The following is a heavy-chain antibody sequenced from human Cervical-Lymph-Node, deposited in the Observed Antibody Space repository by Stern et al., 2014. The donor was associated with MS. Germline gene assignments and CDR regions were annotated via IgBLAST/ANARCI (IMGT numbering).Heavy chain of an antibody. CDR2: SIPLLGLA. J-gene: IGHJ5*02. CDR3: SRGIVSNRPAATLHNLFDP. CDR1: GGTFSSSYA. D-gene: IGHD2-15*01. V-gene: IGHV1-69*09. Sequence: VQLVESGAEVKKPGSSVNVSCKASGGTFSSSYAVRWVRQAPGQGLGGMGRSIPLLGLANYALKFQTRLTITADKSTSTVFMELSSLTSEDTAVYFCSRGIVSNRPAATLHNLFDPWGQGTLVTVSS.